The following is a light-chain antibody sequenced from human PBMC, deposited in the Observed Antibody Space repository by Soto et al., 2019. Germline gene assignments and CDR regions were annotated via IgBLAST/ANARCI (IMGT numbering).Light chain of an antibody. CDR2: EVT. CDR1: GSDVGGYDY. V-gene: IGLV2-14*01. J-gene: IGLJ1*01. CDR3: SLYTSSSSYV. Sequence: QSVLTQPASVSGSPGQSITISCTGNGSDVGGYDYVAWYQHHPGKAPKVMIYEVTNRPSGVSNRFSGSKSGNTASLTISGLLAEDEADYYCSLYTSSSSYVFGTGTKVTVL.